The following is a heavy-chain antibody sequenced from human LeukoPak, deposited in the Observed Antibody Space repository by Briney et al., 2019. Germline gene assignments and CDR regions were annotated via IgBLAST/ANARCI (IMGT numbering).Heavy chain of an antibody. CDR2: IYYSGST. D-gene: IGHD3-9*01. Sequence: SETLSLTCTVSGGSISSYYWSWIRQPPGKGLEWIGYIYYSGSTNYNPSLKSRVTISVDTSKNQSSLKLSSVTAADTAVYYCAGTYYNILTGYYSLNWFDPWGQGTLFTVSS. CDR1: GGSISSYY. V-gene: IGHV4-59*01. J-gene: IGHJ5*02. CDR3: AGTYYNILTGYYSLNWFDP.